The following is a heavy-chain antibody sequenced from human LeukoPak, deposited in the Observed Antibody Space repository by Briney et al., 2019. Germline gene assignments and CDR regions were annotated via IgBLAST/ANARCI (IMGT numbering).Heavy chain of an antibody. CDR2: INHSGST. Sequence: PSETLSLTCAVYGGSFSGYYWSWIHQPPGKGLEWIGEINHSGSTNYNPSLKSRVTISVDTSKNQFSLKLSSVTAADTAVYYCASSGIAAAGTDYWGQGTLVTVSS. CDR1: GGSFSGYY. V-gene: IGHV4-34*01. J-gene: IGHJ4*02. D-gene: IGHD6-13*01. CDR3: ASSGIAAAGTDY.